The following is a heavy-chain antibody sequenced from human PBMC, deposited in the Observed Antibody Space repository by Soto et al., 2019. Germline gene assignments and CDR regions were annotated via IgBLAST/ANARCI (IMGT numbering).Heavy chain of an antibody. CDR1: GFTFSSYW. V-gene: IGHV3-74*01. CDR2: INSDGSST. D-gene: IGHD2-15*01. CDR3: ARVYCSGGSCYNLAY. Sequence: PGGSLRLSCAASGFTFSSYWMHWVRQAPGKGLVWVSRINSDGSSTSYADSVKGRFTISRDNAKNTLYLQMNSLRAEDTAVYYCARVYCSGGSCYNLAYWGKGTLVPVSS. J-gene: IGHJ4*02.